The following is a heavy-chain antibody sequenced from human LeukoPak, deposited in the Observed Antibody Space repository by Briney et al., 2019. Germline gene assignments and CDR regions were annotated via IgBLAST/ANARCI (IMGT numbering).Heavy chain of an antibody. V-gene: IGHV1-18*01. J-gene: IGHJ1*01. CDR1: GYTFTICD. CDR3: ARVITPGYFLH. Sequence: ASVKVSCKASGYTFTICDISWVRQAPGQGLEWMGWISPYNGNTNYAQKLQDRVTMTTDTSTSTAYMELRSLRSDDTAVYYCARVITPGYFLHWGQGTLVTVSS. D-gene: IGHD2-15*01. CDR2: ISPYNGNT.